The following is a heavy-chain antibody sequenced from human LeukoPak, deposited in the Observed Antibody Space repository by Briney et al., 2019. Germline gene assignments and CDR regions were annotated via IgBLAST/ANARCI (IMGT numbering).Heavy chain of an antibody. V-gene: IGHV1-69*04. CDR1: GGTFSSYA. J-gene: IGHJ4*02. Sequence: GASVKVSCKASGGTFSSYAISWVRQAPGQGLEWMGRIIPILGTANYAQKFQGRVTITADKSTSTAYMELSSLRSEDTAVYYCARGDRLGELDYWSQGTLVTVSS. CDR2: IIPILGTA. D-gene: IGHD3-16*01. CDR3: ARGDRLGELDY.